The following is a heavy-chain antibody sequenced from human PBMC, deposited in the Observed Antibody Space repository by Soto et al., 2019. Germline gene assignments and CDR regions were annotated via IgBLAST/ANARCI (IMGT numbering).Heavy chain of an antibody. J-gene: IGHJ3*02. CDR3: ARAELDDSSPNDAFDI. D-gene: IGHD3-10*01. V-gene: IGHV4-31*03. CDR2: IYYSGST. CDR1: GGSISSGGYY. Sequence: SETLSLTCTVSGGSISSGGYYWSWIRQHPGKGLEWIGYIYYSGSTYYNPSLKSRVTISVDTSKNQFSLKLSSVTAADTAVYYCARAELDDSSPNDAFDIWGQGTMVTVSS.